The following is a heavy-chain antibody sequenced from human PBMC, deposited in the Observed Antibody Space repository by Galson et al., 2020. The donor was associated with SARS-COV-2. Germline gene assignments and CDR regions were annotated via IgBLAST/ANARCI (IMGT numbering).Heavy chain of an antibody. CDR2: IYYSGST. CDR3: ARKEAVDYDILTGYPPLWYFDL. CDR1: GGSISSSSYY. Sequence: SETLSLTCTVSGGSISSSSYYWGWIRQPPGKGLEWIGSIYYSGSTYYNPSLKSRVTISVDTSKNQFSLKLSSVTAADTAVYYCARKEAVDYDILTGYPPLWYFDLWGRGTLVTVSS. J-gene: IGHJ2*01. D-gene: IGHD3-9*01. V-gene: IGHV4-39*01.